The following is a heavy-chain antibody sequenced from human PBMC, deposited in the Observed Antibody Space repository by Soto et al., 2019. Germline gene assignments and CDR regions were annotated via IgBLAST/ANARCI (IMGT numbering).Heavy chain of an antibody. V-gene: IGHV4-4*02. CDR3: ASSGSSHYWYFDL. J-gene: IGHJ2*01. CDR2: IYHSGST. CDR1: GGSISSSNW. Sequence: QVQLQESGPGLVKPSGTLSLTCAVSGGSISSSNWWSWVRQPPGKGLEWIGEIYHSGSTNYNPSLKSRVTTSVDKSKNQVSLKLSSVTAADTAVYYCASSGSSHYWYFDLWGRGTLVTVSS. D-gene: IGHD1-26*01.